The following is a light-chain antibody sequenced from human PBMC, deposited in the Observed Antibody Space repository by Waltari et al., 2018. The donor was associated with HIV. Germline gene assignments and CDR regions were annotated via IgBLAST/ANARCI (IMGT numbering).Light chain of an antibody. CDR2: DNN. CDR1: SSHIGNND. J-gene: IGLJ2*01. V-gene: IGLV1-51*01. Sequence: QSVLTQPPYVSAAPGQKVTISCSGSSSHIGNNDVSWYQQLPGTAPKLLIYDNNKRPSGIPDRFSGSKSGTSATLGITGLQTGDEADYYCGTWDSSLSAVVFGGGTKLTVL. CDR3: GTWDSSLSAVV.